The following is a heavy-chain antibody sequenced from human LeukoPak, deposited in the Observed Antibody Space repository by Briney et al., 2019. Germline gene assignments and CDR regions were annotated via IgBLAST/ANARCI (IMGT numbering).Heavy chain of an antibody. D-gene: IGHD3-10*01. CDR2: IIPIFGTT. CDR3: AGYYGSGSYFRNYYYFYMDV. CDR1: GGTFSTYA. V-gene: IGHV1-69*06. Sequence: SVKVSCKASGGTFSTYAISWVRQAPGQGLEWMGGIIPIFGTTNYAQKFQGRVTITADKSTSTAYMGLSSLRSDDTAVYYCAGYYGSGSYFRNYYYFYMDVWGKGTTVTVSS. J-gene: IGHJ6*03.